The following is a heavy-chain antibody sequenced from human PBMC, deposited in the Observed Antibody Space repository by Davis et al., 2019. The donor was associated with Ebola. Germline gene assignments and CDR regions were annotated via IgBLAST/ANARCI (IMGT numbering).Heavy chain of an antibody. Sequence: PGGSLRLSCAASGFTFSSYGMHWVRQAPGKGLEWVAVIWYDGSNKYYADSVKGRFTISRHNSKNTLYLQMNSLRAEDTAVYYCAARYYYYGMDVWGQGTTVTVSS. V-gene: IGHV3-30*02. J-gene: IGHJ6*02. CDR3: AARYYYYGMDV. CDR2: IWYDGSNK. CDR1: GFTFSSYG.